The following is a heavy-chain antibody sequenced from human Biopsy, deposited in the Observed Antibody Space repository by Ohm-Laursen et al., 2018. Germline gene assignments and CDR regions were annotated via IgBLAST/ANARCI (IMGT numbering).Heavy chain of an antibody. CDR3: VRVRGITPPGAFDF. CDR1: GASINIAYY. J-gene: IGHJ3*01. Sequence: SDTLSLTCAASGASINIAYYWGWIRQPPGKGLEWIGIIYQTGNTYYNPSLKSRLTISGDASKNEFFLNLTSVTAADTAIYYCVRVRGITPPGAFDFWGQGTKVAVSS. V-gene: IGHV4-38-2*01. D-gene: IGHD6-13*01. CDR2: IYQTGNT.